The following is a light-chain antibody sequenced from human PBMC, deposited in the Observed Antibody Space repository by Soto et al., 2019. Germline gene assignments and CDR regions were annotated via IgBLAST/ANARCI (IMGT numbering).Light chain of an antibody. Sequence: QSVLTQPASVSGSPGQSITISCTGTSRDVGGYNYVSWYQQHPGKAPKLMIYDVSNRPSGVSNRFSGSKSGNTASLTIFGLQAEDEADYYCSSYTSSSTLEVFGTGTKVTVL. CDR2: DVS. J-gene: IGLJ1*01. V-gene: IGLV2-14*01. CDR3: SSYTSSSTLEV. CDR1: SRDVGGYNY.